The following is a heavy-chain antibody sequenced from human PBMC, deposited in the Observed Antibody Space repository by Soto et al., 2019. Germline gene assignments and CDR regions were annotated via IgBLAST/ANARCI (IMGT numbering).Heavy chain of an antibody. CDR1: GYTFSSYA. J-gene: IGHJ4*02. D-gene: IGHD5-12*01. CDR3: ARERMATITRGYFDY. Sequence: SVKVSCKASGYTFSSYAISWVRQAPGQGLEWMGGIIPIFGTANYAQKFQGRVTITADESTSTAYMELSSLRSEDTAVYYCARERMATITRGYFDYWGQGTLVTVSS. CDR2: IIPIFGTA. V-gene: IGHV1-69*13.